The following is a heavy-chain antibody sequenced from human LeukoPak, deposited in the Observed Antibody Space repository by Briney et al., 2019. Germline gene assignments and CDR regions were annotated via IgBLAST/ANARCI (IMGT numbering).Heavy chain of an antibody. Sequence: SETLSLTCAVYGGSFSGYYWSWIRQPPGKGLEWIGEINHSGSTNYNPSLKSRITTSVDTSKNQFSLKLSSVTAADTAVYYCSRGPQWLTQYNWFDPWGQGTLVTVSS. J-gene: IGHJ5*02. V-gene: IGHV4-34*01. D-gene: IGHD6-19*01. CDR1: GGSFSGYY. CDR2: INHSGST. CDR3: SRGPQWLTQYNWFDP.